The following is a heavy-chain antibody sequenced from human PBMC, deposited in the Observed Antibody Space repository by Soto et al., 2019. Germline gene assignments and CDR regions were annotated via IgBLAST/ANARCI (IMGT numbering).Heavy chain of an antibody. CDR1: GYTFTSYA. Sequence: ASVKVSCKASGYTFTSYAMHWVRQAPGQRLEWMGWINAGNGSTKYSQKFQGRVTITRDTSASTAYMELSSLRSEDTAVYYCARDFGYCTNGVCYPFDYWGQGTLVTVSS. CDR2: INAGNGST. J-gene: IGHJ4*02. D-gene: IGHD2-8*01. CDR3: ARDFGYCTNGVCYPFDY. V-gene: IGHV1-3*01.